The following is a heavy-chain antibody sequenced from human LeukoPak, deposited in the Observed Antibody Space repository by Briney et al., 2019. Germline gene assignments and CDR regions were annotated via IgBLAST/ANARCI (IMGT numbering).Heavy chain of an antibody. Sequence: PGGSLRLSCAASGFTFSSYWMSWVRQAPGKGLEWVANIKQDGSEKYYVDSVKGRFTISRDNAKNSLYLQMNSLRAEDTAVYYCARDLYYGDYGDAFDIWGQGTMVTVSS. V-gene: IGHV3-7*01. J-gene: IGHJ3*02. D-gene: IGHD4-17*01. CDR2: IKQDGSEK. CDR1: GFTFSSYW. CDR3: ARDLYYGDYGDAFDI.